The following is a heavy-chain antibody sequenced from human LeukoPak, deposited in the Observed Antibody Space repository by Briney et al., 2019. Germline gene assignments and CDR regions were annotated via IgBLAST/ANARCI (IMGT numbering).Heavy chain of an antibody. CDR1: RFTFTGYA. J-gene: IGHJ4*02. D-gene: IGHD3-10*02. Sequence: GGSLRLSCAPSRFTFTGYAMCWVRQAPGEGLEWGSPINGSVDGTNYAHTVKGRVTISRDKSTNTMYLQMNSLRAEDTAVYYCAKMFHKPDYWGQGTLVTVSS. CDR3: AKMFHKPDY. V-gene: IGHV3-23*01. CDR2: INGSVDGT.